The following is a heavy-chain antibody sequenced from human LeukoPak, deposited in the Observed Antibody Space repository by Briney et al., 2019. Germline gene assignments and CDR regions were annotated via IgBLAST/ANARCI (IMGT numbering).Heavy chain of an antibody. V-gene: IGHV3-66*01. D-gene: IGHD6-19*01. J-gene: IGHJ4*02. CDR2: IYSGGAT. CDR1: GITVGSSY. CDR3: ARASSGWNFDC. Sequence: GGSLRLSCAASGITVGSSYMSWVRQAPGKGLEWVSAIYSGGATYYADSAKGRFTISRDNSKNTLYLQMNSLRVEDTAVYYCARASSGWNFDCWGQGALVTVST.